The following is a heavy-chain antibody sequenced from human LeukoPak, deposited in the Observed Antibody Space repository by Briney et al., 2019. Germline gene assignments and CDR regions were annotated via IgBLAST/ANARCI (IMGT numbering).Heavy chain of an antibody. J-gene: IGHJ4*02. CDR1: GYSISNGYY. V-gene: IGHV4-38-2*02. CDR2: IYHSGST. D-gene: IGHD3-10*01. CDR3: ARGRYGSGTYFLDF. Sequence: SETLSLTCTVSGYSISNGYYWGWIRQPPGKGLEWIGNIYHSGSTYYNPSLKSRVTISVDTSKNQFSLKLSSVTAADTAVYYCARGRYGSGTYFLDFWGQGTLVTVSS.